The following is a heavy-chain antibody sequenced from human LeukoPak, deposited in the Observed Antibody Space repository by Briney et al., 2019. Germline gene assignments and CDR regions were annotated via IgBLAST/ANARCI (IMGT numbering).Heavy chain of an antibody. Sequence: SETLSLTCTVSGGSISSYYWSWIRQPPGKGLEWIGYIYYSGSTNYNPSLKSRVTISVDTSKNQFSLKLSSVTAADTAVYYCAREMATISGGALDIWGQGTMVTVSS. CDR2: IYYSGST. CDR1: GGSISSYY. V-gene: IGHV4-59*01. J-gene: IGHJ3*02. CDR3: AREMATISGGALDI. D-gene: IGHD5-24*01.